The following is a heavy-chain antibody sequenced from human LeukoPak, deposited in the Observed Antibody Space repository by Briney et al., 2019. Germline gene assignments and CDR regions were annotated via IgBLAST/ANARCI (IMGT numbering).Heavy chain of an antibody. Sequence: SETLSLTCTVSGGSISSYYWSWIRQPPGKGLEWIGYIYYSGSTNYNPSLKSRVTISVDTSKNQFSLKLSSVTAADTALYYCAKDIGPVWSGYRNYYYYGMDVWGQGTTVTVSS. CDR3: AKDIGPVWSGYRNYYYYGMDV. J-gene: IGHJ6*02. D-gene: IGHD3-3*01. V-gene: IGHV4-59*01. CDR1: GGSISSYY. CDR2: IYYSGST.